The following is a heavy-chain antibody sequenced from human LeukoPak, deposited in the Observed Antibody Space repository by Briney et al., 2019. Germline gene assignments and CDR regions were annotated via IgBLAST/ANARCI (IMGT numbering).Heavy chain of an antibody. CDR3: ARITIFGVVTPPYYGMDV. CDR1: XTFTSXX. Sequence: XTFTSXXINWVRQATGQGLEWMGWMNPNSGNTGYAQKFQGRVTMTRKTSISTAYMELSSLRSEATAVYYCARITIFGVVTPPYYGMDVWGQGTTVTVSS. CDR2: MNPNSGNT. D-gene: IGHD3-3*01. V-gene: IGHV1-8*01. J-gene: IGHJ6*02.